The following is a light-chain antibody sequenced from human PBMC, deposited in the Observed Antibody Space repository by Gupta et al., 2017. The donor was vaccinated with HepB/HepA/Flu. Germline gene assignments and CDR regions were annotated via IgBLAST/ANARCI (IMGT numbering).Light chain of an antibody. Sequence: SSVLTQPPSVSVAPGKTARITCEGNKIGSKSVHWYPQKQGQDPVLFCDYDSDRPSGIPERFSGSNSGTTAKPKISMVEAGDEADYYCQASVSRSELFGFGGGTNMTVL. V-gene: IGLV3-21*03. CDR3: QASVSRSELFG. CDR2: YDS. CDR1: KIGSKS. J-gene: IGLJ2*01.